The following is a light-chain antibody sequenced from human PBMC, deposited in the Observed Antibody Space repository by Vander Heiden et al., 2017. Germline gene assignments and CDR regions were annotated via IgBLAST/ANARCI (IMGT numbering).Light chain of an antibody. CDR1: SSNIGSNY. Sequence: QSVLTPPPSASRTPGQRVTISCSGSSSNIGSNYGYWYQQLPGTAPKLLIYRNNQRPSGVPDRFSGSKSGTSASLAISGLRSEDEADYYCAAWDDSLSGPVFGGGTKLTVL. CDR2: RNN. J-gene: IGLJ3*02. V-gene: IGLV1-47*01. CDR3: AAWDDSLSGPV.